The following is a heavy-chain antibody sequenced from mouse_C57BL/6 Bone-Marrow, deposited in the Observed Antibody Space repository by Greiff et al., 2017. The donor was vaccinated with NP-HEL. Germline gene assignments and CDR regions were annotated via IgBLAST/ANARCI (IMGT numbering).Heavy chain of an antibody. CDR2: IDPSDSYT. Sequence: VQLQQPGAELVMPGASVKLSCKAPGYTFTSYWMHWVKQRPGQGLEWIGEIDPSDSYTNYNQKFKGKSTLTVDKSSSTAYMQLSSLTSEDSAVYYCARDFYYYAMDYWGQGTSVTVSS. V-gene: IGHV1-69*01. CDR1: GYTFTSYW. J-gene: IGHJ4*01. CDR3: ARDFYYYAMDY.